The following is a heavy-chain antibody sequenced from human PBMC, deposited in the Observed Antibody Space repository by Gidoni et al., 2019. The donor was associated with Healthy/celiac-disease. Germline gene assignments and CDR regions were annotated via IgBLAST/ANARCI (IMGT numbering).Heavy chain of an antibody. D-gene: IGHD1-26*01. CDR3: ARLGAALDY. J-gene: IGHJ4*02. CDR2: IKQDGSEK. Sequence: EVQLVESGGGLVQPGGSLRPPCAASGFPVSSYWMSWVRQAPGKGLEWVANIKQDGSEKYYVDSVKGRFTISRDNAKNSLYLQMNSLRAEDTAVYYCARLGAALDYWGQGTLVTVSS. CDR1: GFPVSSYW. V-gene: IGHV3-7*01.